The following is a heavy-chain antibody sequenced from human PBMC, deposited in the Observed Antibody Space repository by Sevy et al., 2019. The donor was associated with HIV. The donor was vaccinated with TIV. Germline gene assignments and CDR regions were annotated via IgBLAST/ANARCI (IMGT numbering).Heavy chain of an antibody. J-gene: IGHJ6*02. D-gene: IGHD1-1*01. CDR2: INAAGGNT. CDR1: GYTFISYA. Sequence: ASVKVSCKASGYTFISYAIHWVCQAPGQGLQWMGWINAAGGNTKYSQNFQGRVTFSTDTSANTAYMELSSLRSEDTAVYYCARRGTGLDYYYGMDVWGQGTTVTVSS. CDR3: ARRGTGLDYYYGMDV. V-gene: IGHV1-3*01.